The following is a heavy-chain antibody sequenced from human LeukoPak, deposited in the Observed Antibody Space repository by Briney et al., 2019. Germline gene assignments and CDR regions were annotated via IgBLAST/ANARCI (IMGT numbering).Heavy chain of an antibody. Sequence: PSETLSLTCGVSGGSISSTTWWTWVRQPPGEELEWIGEVHLSGRTNYDPSLESRVTMSVDMSEKHISLKLTTVTAADTAVYYCASRTYYYDSSGYYSWGQGTLVTVSS. CDR3: ASRTYYYDSSGYYS. CDR1: GGSISSTTW. CDR2: VHLSGRT. V-gene: IGHV4-4*02. D-gene: IGHD3-22*01. J-gene: IGHJ4*02.